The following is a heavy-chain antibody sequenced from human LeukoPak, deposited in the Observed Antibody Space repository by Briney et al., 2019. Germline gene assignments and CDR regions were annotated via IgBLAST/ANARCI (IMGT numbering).Heavy chain of an antibody. CDR1: GYSFTSYW. Sequence: GESLKISCKGSGYSFTSYWIGWVRQMPGKGLEWMGIIYPGDSDTRYSPSFQGQVTISADKSISTAYLQWSSLKASDTAMYYCARSSASCYHFGPQCGMDVWGQGTTVTVSS. CDR3: ARSSASCYHFGPQCGMDV. J-gene: IGHJ6*02. V-gene: IGHV5-51*01. CDR2: IYPGDSDT. D-gene: IGHD2-2*01.